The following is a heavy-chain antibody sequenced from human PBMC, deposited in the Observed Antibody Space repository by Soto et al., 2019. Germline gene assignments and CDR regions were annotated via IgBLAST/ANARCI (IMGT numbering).Heavy chain of an antibody. V-gene: IGHV4-4*02. Sequence: SETLSLTCAVSSGSISSNNLWSWVRQPPGKGLEWIGEIYHSGSTNYSPSLKSRVAILVDKSKNQFSLKLSSLRSEDTAVYYCARDQGGSPAAMFGMDVWGQGTTVTVSS. J-gene: IGHJ6*02. CDR2: IYHSGST. D-gene: IGHD2-2*01. CDR1: SGSISSNNL. CDR3: ARDQGGSPAAMFGMDV.